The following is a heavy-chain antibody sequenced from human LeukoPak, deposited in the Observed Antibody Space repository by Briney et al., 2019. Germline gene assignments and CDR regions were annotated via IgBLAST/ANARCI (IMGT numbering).Heavy chain of an antibody. J-gene: IGHJ4*02. Sequence: GGSLRLSCTAYGFTFSDYEVKWVRQAQGQGLVWISYISTGGTKHYADSVKGRFTISRTNAKTSLYLKMHSLSAEDTAVYYCACTGYSIYAGYSGQGALGTAPS. CDR1: GFTFSDYE. V-gene: IGHV3-48*03. D-gene: IGHD5/OR15-5a*01. CDR2: ISTGGTK. CDR3: ACTGYSIYAGY.